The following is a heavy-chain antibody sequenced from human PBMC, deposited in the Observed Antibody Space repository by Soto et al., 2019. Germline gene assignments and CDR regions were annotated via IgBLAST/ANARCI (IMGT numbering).Heavy chain of an antibody. CDR2: IYYDGST. CDR3: AKVPYFDFWSGYPPQYFDY. V-gene: IGHV4-39*02. Sequence: SETLSLTCSVSGGSITTSSYNWDWIRQPPGKGLEWIGTIYYDGSTSYNPSLKSQVTISVDTLYLQMTSLRAEDTAVYYCAKVPYFDFWSGYPPQYFDYWGRGTLVTVSS. CDR1: GGSITTSSYN. D-gene: IGHD3-3*01. J-gene: IGHJ4*02.